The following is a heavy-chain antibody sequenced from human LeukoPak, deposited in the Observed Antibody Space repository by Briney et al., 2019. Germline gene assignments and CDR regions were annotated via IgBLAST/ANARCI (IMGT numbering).Heavy chain of an antibody. CDR3: ARDQSLYGSGSYEYYYMDV. J-gene: IGHJ6*03. V-gene: IGHV1-24*01. CDR1: GYTLTELS. CDR2: FDPEDGET. D-gene: IGHD3-10*01. Sequence: ASVKVSCKVSGYTLTELSMHWVQQAPGKGLEWMGGFDPEDGETIYAQKFQGRVTMTRNTSISTAYMELSSLRSEDTAVYYCARDQSLYGSGSYEYYYMDVWGKGTTVTVSS.